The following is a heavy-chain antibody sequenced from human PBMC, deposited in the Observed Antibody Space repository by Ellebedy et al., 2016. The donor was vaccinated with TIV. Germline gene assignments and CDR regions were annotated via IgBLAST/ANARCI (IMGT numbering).Heavy chain of an antibody. Sequence: SETLSLTCTVSGGSMSNYYWSWIRQPPGKGLEWIGYVFYSGSTYDNPSLTGRVTISIDTSRNQFSLRLRSVTAADTAVYYCVRRHSSGWYGYWGQGTVVTVSS. J-gene: IGHJ4*02. CDR2: VFYSGST. D-gene: IGHD6-19*01. CDR3: VRRHSSGWYGY. V-gene: IGHV4-59*08. CDR1: GGSMSNYY.